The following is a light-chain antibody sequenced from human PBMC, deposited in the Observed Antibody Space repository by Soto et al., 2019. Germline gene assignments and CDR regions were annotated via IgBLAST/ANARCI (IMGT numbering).Light chain of an antibody. CDR3: QQYNSYSQFT. CDR2: KAS. Sequence: DIQMTQSPSTLSASVGDRVIITCRTSQSINSWLAWYQQKPGKAPNLLIYKASTLESGVPSRFSGSGSGTEFTLTISSLQRDDFATYYCQQYNSYSQFTFGPGTKVDIK. V-gene: IGKV1-5*03. CDR1: QSINSW. J-gene: IGKJ3*01.